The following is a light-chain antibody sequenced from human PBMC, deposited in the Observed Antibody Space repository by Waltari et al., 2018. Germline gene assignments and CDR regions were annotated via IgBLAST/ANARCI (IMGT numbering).Light chain of an antibody. Sequence: EIVMTQSPLSLPVTPGEPASISCRSSQSLLHSNGYNYVDWFLQRPGQCPQLLIYLGSNRASGVPDRFTGSGSGTDFTLRISRVEAEDVGVYYCMQGTHWPLMYTFGQGTKLEIK. CDR3: MQGTHWPLMYT. V-gene: IGKV2-28*01. CDR1: QSLLHSNGYNY. J-gene: IGKJ2*01. CDR2: LGS.